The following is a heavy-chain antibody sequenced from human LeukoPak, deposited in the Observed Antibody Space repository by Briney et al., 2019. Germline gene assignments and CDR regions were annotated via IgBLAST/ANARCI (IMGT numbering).Heavy chain of an antibody. V-gene: IGHV3-11*04. CDR2: ISSSGSTI. J-gene: IGHJ4*02. D-gene: IGHD4-17*01. Sequence: GGSLRLSCAASGFTFSDYYMSWIRQAPGKGLEWVSYISSSGSTIYYAASVKGRFTISRDNAKNSLYLQMNSLRAEDTAVYYCARSDYGDPRSPNDYWGQGTLVTVSS. CDR1: GFTFSDYY. CDR3: ARSDYGDPRSPNDY.